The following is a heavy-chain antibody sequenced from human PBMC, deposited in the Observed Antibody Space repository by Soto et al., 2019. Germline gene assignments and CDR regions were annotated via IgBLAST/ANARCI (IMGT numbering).Heavy chain of an antibody. D-gene: IGHD3-3*01. CDR1: GGSFSGHY. CDR3: ARGHRVTVFGIIRPYYGMDV. Sequence: QVQLQQWGAGLLKPSETLSLTCAVYGGSFSGHYWNWIRQPPGKGLEWIGEINDSGSTNYNPSLRILIALLLDTPKNQFSLKLTSLTAADTAMYFFARGHRVTVFGIIRPYYGMDVWGQGTTVTVSS. V-gene: IGHV4-34*02. CDR2: INDSGST. J-gene: IGHJ6*02.